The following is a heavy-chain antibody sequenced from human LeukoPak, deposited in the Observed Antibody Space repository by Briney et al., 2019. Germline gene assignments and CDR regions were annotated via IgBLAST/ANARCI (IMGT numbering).Heavy chain of an antibody. V-gene: IGHV4-59*01. CDR3: ARVHIDYDILTTFFPNYFDY. J-gene: IGHJ4*02. Sequence: SETLSLTCTVSGGSISSYYWSWIRQPPGKGLEWIGYIYYGGSTNYNPSLKSRVTVSVDTSKNQFFLKLSSVTAADTAVYYCARVHIDYDILTTFFPNYFDYWGRGTLFTVSS. D-gene: IGHD3-9*01. CDR2: IYYGGST. CDR1: GGSISSYY.